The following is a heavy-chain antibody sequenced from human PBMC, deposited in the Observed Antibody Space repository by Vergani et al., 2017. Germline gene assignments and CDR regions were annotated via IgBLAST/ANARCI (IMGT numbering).Heavy chain of an antibody. J-gene: IGHJ4*02. CDR1: GGSISSSSYY. Sequence: QLQLQESGPGLVKPSETLSLTCTVSGGSISSSSYYWGWIRQPPGKGLEWIGSIYYSGSTYYNPSLKSRVTISVDTSKNQFSLKLSSVTAADTAVYYCARVLSWFGGSRPYFDYWGQGTLVTVSS. D-gene: IGHD3-10*01. V-gene: IGHV4-39*07. CDR2: IYYSGST. CDR3: ARVLSWFGGSRPYFDY.